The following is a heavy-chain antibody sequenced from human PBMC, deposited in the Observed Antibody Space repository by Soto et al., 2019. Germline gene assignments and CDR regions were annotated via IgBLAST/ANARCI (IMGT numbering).Heavy chain of an antibody. V-gene: IGHV1-2*04. Sequence: WASVKVSCKSSGYSFINYYVHWVRQAPGQGLEWMGWINPHSGDTNYAQKFQGWVTMTRDTSISTAYMELSRLRSDDTAVYYCAREFRVRFFVKGVFDYWGQGTLVTVSS. CDR1: GYSFINYY. D-gene: IGHD3-3*01. J-gene: IGHJ4*02. CDR3: AREFRVRFFVKGVFDY. CDR2: INPHSGDT.